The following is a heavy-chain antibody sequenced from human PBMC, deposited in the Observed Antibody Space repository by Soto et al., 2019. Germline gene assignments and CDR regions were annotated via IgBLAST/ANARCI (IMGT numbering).Heavy chain of an antibody. CDR3: ARGCDTSGWWGRVFSDY. D-gene: IGHD6-19*01. CDR2: ISFDGSNK. J-gene: IGHJ4*02. CDR1: GFIFNSYG. Sequence: QVQLVESGGGVVQPGRSLRLSCAASGFIFNSYGMHWVRHAPGKGLDWVAVISFDGSNKYHAYSVKGRFTISRDTSKSTLYLQMSRLRPEDTALYYCARGCDTSGWWGRVFSDYWGQGTLVTVSS. V-gene: IGHV3-30-3*01.